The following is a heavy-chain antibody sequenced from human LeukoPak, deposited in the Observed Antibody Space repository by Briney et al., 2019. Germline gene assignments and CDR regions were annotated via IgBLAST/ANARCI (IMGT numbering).Heavy chain of an antibody. CDR2: IIPILGIA. D-gene: IGHD6-19*01. V-gene: IGHV1-69*04. Sequence: SVKVSCKASGGTFSSYAISWVRQAPGQGLEWMGRIIPILGIANYAQKFQGRVTITADKSTSTAYMELSSLRSEDAAVYYCASVLSGIAVAGSFDPWGQGTLVTVSS. CDR1: GGTFSSYA. J-gene: IGHJ5*02. CDR3: ASVLSGIAVAGSFDP.